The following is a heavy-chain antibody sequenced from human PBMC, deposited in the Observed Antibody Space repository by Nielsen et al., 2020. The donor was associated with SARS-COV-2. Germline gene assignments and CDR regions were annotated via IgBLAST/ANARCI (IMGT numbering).Heavy chain of an antibody. V-gene: IGHV7-4-1*02. J-gene: IGHJ4*02. CDR1: GYTFTSYA. D-gene: IGHD6-19*01. CDR2: INTNTGNP. Sequence: ASVKVSCKASGYTFTSYAMNWVRQAPGQGLEWMEWINTNTGNPTYAQGFTGRFVFSLDTSVSTAYLQISSLKAEDTAVYYCARSRDSSGWYVNFDYWGQGTLVTVSS. CDR3: ARSRDSSGWYVNFDY.